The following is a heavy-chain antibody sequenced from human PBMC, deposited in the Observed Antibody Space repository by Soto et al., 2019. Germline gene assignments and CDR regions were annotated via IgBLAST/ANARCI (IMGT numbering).Heavy chain of an antibody. J-gene: IGHJ5*02. Sequence: PGGSLRLSCAASGFSFRNYAMSWVRQAPGKGLEWVSYISGSGLTIYYADSVKGRFTISRDNAKNSLYLQMNSLGVEDTAVYYCARGPYRNTYNWFDSWGQGTLVTVSS. CDR3: ARGPYRNTYNWFDS. CDR1: GFSFRNYA. CDR2: ISGSGLTI. V-gene: IGHV3-48*03. D-gene: IGHD5-12*01.